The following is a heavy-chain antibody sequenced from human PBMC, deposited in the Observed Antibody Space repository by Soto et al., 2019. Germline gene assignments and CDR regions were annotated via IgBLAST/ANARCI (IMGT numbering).Heavy chain of an antibody. J-gene: IGHJ4*02. CDR3: AKDHYRIAAAGKGFDY. V-gene: IGHV3-23*01. D-gene: IGHD6-13*01. Sequence: EVQLLESGGGLVQPGGSLRLSCAASGFTFSSYAMSWVRQAPGKGLEWVSAISGSGGSTYYADSVKGRFTISRDNSKNTLYLKMNSLRAEDTAVYYCAKDHYRIAAAGKGFDYWGQGTLVTVSS. CDR2: ISGSGGST. CDR1: GFTFSSYA.